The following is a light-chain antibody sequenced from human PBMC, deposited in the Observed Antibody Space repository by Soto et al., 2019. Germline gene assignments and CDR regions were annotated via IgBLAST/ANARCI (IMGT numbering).Light chain of an antibody. CDR1: QSISSW. J-gene: IGKJ1*01. CDR2: DAS. CDR3: QQYNSYSRT. V-gene: IGKV1-5*01. Sequence: DIQMTQSPSTLSASVGDRVTITCRASQSISSWLAWYQQKPGKAPKLLIYDASSLESGVQSRLSGSGPGTEFTLTISSLQPDDFATYYCQQYNSYSRTFGQGTKVEIK.